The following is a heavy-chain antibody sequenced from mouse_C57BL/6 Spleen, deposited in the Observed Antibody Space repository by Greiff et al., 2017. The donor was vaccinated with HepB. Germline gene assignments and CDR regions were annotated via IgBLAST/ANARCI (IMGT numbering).Heavy chain of an antibody. V-gene: IGHV5-12*01. J-gene: IGHJ4*01. Sequence: EVQRVESGGGLVQPGGSLKLSCAASGFTFSDYYMYWVRQTPEKRLEWVAYISNGGGSTYYPDTVKGRFTISRDNAKNTLYLQMSRLKSEDTAMYYCARLFTTGAMDYWGQGTSVTVSS. CDR3: ARLFTTGAMDY. CDR2: ISNGGGST. CDR1: GFTFSDYY.